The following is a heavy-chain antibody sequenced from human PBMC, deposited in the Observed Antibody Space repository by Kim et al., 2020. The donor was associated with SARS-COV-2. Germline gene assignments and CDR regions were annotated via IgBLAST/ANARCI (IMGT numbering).Heavy chain of an antibody. J-gene: IGHJ6*02. V-gene: IGHV3-30*18. CDR1: GFTFSSYG. CDR3: AKSHVRGVILTWDELSYYGMDV. Sequence: GGSLRLSCAASGFTFSSYGMHWVRQAPGKGLEWVAVISYDGSNKYYADSVKGRFTISRDNSKNTLYLQMNSLRPEDTAVYYCAKSHVRGVILTWDELSYYGMDVWGRGNTVTVSS. D-gene: IGHD3-10*01. CDR2: ISYDGSNK.